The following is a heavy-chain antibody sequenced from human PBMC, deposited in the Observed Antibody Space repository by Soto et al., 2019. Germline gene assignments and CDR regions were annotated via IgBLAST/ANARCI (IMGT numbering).Heavy chain of an antibody. D-gene: IGHD2-2*01. V-gene: IGHV1-69*04. CDR1: GGTFSSYT. CDR2: IIPILGIA. CDR3: ARERAEYIVVVPAAIPYYFDY. J-gene: IGHJ4*02. Sequence: ASVKVSCKASGGTFSSYTISWVRQAPGQGLEWMGRIIPILGIANYAQKFQGRVTITADKSTSTAYMELSSLRSEDTAVYYCARERAEYIVVVPAAIPYYFDYWGQGTLVTVSS.